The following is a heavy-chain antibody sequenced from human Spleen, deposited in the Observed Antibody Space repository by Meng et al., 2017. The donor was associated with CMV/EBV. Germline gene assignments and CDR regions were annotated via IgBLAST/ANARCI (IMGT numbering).Heavy chain of an antibody. CDR3: VKVRPNILGLDP. CDR2: IRSDEKIK. D-gene: IGHD3-10*01. CDR1: GFTFASYA. V-gene: IGHV3-30*02. J-gene: IGHJ5*02. Sequence: GESLKISCAASGFTFASYAMHWVRQAPGKGLEWVAYIRSDEKIKFYADSVTGRFSISRDNSKNTVYLEVNSLSTEDTGVYYCVKVRPNILGLDPWGQGALVTVSS.